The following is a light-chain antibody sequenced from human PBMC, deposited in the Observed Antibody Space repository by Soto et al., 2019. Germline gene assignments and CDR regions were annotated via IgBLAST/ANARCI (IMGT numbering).Light chain of an antibody. CDR3: QQRRSWQVT. V-gene: IGKV3D-11*02. J-gene: IGKJ5*01. CDR2: DAS. CDR1: QSINTY. Sequence: ENVLTQSPATLSLSPGEGATLSYRASQSINTYLAWYQQKPCQAPRLLIYDASKRATGIPARFSGSGSGTNFTLTISSLEPEAFAVYYCQQRRSWQVTFGQGTRLEIK.